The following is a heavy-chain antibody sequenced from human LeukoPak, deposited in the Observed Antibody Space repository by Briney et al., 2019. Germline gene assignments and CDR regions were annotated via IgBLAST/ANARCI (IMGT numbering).Heavy chain of an antibody. CDR2: IYYSGST. J-gene: IGHJ6*03. CDR3: ARGADYYYYYYMDV. V-gene: IGHV4-59*01. CDR1: GFSISSYY. Sequence: SETLSLTCTVSGFSISSYYWSWVRQPPGKGLEWVGYIYYSGSTNYNPSLKSRVTISVDTSKNQFSLKLSSVTAADTAVYYCARGADYYYYYYMDVWGKGTTVTVSS.